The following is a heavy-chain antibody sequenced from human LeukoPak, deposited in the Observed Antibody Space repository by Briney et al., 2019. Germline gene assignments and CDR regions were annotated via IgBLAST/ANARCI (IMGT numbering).Heavy chain of an antibody. J-gene: IGHJ4*01. D-gene: IGHD5-18*01. CDR1: GCTFTSYD. V-gene: IGHV1-2*02. Sequence: ASVKVSCKASGCTFTSYDINWVRQATGQGLEWMGWMNPNSGDTNFAQKFQGRVTMTRDTSISTAYMDLSGLRPDDTAVYYCAREGSGYTYGRGSYFDYWGHGILVTVSS. CDR3: AREGSGYTYGRGSYFDY. CDR2: MNPNSGDT.